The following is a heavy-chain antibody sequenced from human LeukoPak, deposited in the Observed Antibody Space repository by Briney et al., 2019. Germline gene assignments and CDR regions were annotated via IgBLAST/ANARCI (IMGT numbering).Heavy chain of an antibody. V-gene: IGHV4-39*01. D-gene: IGHD2-15*01. CDR2: IYYSGST. CDR3: ARYQGYCSGGSCYHYFDY. CDR1: GGSISSSSYY. Sequence: PSETLSLTCTVSGGSISSSSYYWGCIRQPPGKGLEWIGSIYYSGSTYYNPSLKSRVTISVDTSKNQFSLKLSSVTAADTAVYYCARYQGYCSGGSCYHYFDYWGQGTLVTVSS. J-gene: IGHJ4*02.